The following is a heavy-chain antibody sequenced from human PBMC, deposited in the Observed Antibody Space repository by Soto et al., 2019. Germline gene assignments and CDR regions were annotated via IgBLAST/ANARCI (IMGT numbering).Heavy chain of an antibody. CDR3: ARENPCSYGPLYFDY. J-gene: IGHJ4*02. D-gene: IGHD5-18*01. Sequence: QVQLQESGPGLVKPSQTLSLTCTVSGGSISSGDYYWSWIRPPPGQGLEWIGYIYYSGSTYYNPSLRSGVTRSVDTSKNQFALKLSSVTAADTAVYYCARENPCSYGPLYFDYWGQGTLVTVSS. CDR2: IYYSGST. V-gene: IGHV4-30-4*01. CDR1: GGSISSGDYY.